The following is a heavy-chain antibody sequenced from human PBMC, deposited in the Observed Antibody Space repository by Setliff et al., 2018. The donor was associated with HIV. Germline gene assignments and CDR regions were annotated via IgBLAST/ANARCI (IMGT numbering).Heavy chain of an antibody. J-gene: IGHJ4*02. CDR3: ARGDMIAFGGVGPFDY. CDR1: GDSLSDYY. V-gene: IGHV4-59*01. Sequence: SETLSLTCTVSGDSLSDYYWSWIRQSPGKGLEWIGYIYYSGSSSYKPSLKSRVTMSIDTPRNEFSLRLSAVTAADTAVYYCARGDMIAFGGVGPFDYWGQGTLVTVSS. D-gene: IGHD3-16*01. CDR2: IYYSGSS.